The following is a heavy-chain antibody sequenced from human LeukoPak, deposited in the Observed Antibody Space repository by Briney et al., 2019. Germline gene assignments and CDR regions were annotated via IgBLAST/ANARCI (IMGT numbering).Heavy chain of an antibody. J-gene: IGHJ6*04. CDR3: AGAPGYSSSWTDSYYYYGMDV. V-gene: IGHV3-33*01. D-gene: IGHD6-13*01. CDR1: GFTFSSYG. Sequence: GGSLRLSCAASGFTFSSYGMHWVRQAPGKGLEWVAVIWYDGSNKYYADSVKGRFTISRDNSKNTLYLQMNSLRAEDTAVYYCAGAPGYSSSWTDSYYYYGMDVWGKGTTVTVSS. CDR2: IWYDGSNK.